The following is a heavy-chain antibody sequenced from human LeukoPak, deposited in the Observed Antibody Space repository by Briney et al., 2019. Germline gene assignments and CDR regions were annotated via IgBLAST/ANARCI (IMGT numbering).Heavy chain of an antibody. CDR3: AGTKSYYHGSGSLYYFDY. J-gene: IGHJ4*02. V-gene: IGHV4-59*08. CDR1: GGSISSYY. CDR2: IYYSGST. Sequence: SETLSLTCTVSGGSISSYYWSWIRQPPGKGLEWIGYIYYSGSTNYNPSLKSRVTISVDTSKNQFSLKLSSVTAADTAVYYCAGTKSYYHGSGSLYYFDYWGQGTLVTVSS. D-gene: IGHD3-10*01.